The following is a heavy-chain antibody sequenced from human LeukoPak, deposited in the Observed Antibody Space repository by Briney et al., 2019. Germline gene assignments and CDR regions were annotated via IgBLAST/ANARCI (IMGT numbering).Heavy chain of an antibody. CDR3: ARDRGYFDN. V-gene: IGHV3-21*01. J-gene: IGHJ4*02. Sequence: GGTLRLSCAASGFTFSIYSMNWFRQAPGQVLEWLSSLTSSSNYISYADSVKGRFTISRDNVQNSLYLQINGLRAEHTTMYYCARDRGYFDNWGQGTLVTVSS. CDR2: LTSSSNYI. CDR1: GFTFSIYS.